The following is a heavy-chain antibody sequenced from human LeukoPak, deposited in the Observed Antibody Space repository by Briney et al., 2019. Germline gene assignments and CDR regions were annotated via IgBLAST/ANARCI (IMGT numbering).Heavy chain of an antibody. Sequence: PGGSLRLSCAASGFTFSSYGMSWVRQAPGKGLEWVSAISGSGGSTYYADSVKGRFTISRDNAKNSLYLQMNSLRAEDTAVYYCAKRAYDAFDIWGQGTMVTVSS. CDR2: ISGSGGST. CDR3: AKRAYDAFDI. CDR1: GFTFSSYG. J-gene: IGHJ3*02. V-gene: IGHV3-23*01.